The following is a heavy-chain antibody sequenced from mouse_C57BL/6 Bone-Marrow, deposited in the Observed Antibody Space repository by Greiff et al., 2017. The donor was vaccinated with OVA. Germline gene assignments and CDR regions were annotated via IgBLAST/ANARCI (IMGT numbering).Heavy chain of an antibody. Sequence: EVQLQQSGPELVKPGASVKISCKASGYTFTDYYMNWVKQSHGKSLEWIGDINPNNGGTSYNQKFKGKATLTVDKSSSTAYMELRSLTSEDSAVYYCASIYYGYDGAWFAYWGQGTLVTVSA. CDR1: GYTFTDYY. D-gene: IGHD2-2*01. CDR3: ASIYYGYDGAWFAY. J-gene: IGHJ3*01. V-gene: IGHV1-26*01. CDR2: INPNNGGT.